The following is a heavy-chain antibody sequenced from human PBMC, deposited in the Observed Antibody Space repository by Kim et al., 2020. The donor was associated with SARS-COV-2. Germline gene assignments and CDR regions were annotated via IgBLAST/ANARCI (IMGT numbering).Heavy chain of an antibody. CDR3: SGYCSSTSCYYYYGMDV. V-gene: IGHV4-31*03. D-gene: IGHD2-2*01. CDR1: GGSISSGGYY. J-gene: IGHJ6*02. CDR2: IYYSGST. Sequence: SETLSLTCTVSGGSISSGGYYWSWIRQHPGKGLEWIGYIYYSGSTYYNPSLKSRVTISVDTSKNQFSLKLSSVTAADTAVYYCSGYCSSTSCYYYYGMDVWGQGTTVTVSS.